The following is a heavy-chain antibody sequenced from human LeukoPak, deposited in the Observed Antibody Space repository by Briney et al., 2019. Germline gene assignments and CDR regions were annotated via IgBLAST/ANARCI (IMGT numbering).Heavy chain of an antibody. CDR3: ARLHSLTIFGVVIIEDFDY. CDR2: IYYSGST. Sequence: SETLSLTCTVSGGSISSSSYYWGWIRQPPGKGLDWIGSIYYSGSTYYNPSLKSRVTISVDTSKNQFSLKLSSVTAADTAVYYCARLHSLTIFGVVIIEDFDYWGQGTLVTVSS. D-gene: IGHD3-3*01. V-gene: IGHV4-39*01. J-gene: IGHJ4*02. CDR1: GGSISSSSYY.